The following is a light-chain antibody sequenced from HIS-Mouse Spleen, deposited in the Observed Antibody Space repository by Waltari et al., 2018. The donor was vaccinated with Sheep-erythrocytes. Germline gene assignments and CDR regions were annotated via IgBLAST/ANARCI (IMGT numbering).Light chain of an antibody. J-gene: IGLJ3*02. V-gene: IGLV5-45*03. Sequence: QAVLTQPSSLSASPGASASLTCTLRSGIHVGTYRLYWSQQKPGSPPQYLLRYKSDSDKQQGSGVPSRFSGSKDASANAGILLISGLQSEDEADYYCMIWHSSAWVFGGGTKLTVL. CDR3: MIWHSSAWV. CDR2: YKSDSDK. CDR1: SGIHVGTYR.